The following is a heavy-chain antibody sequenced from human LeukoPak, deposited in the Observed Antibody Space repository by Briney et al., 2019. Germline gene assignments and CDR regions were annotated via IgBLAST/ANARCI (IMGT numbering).Heavy chain of an antibody. V-gene: IGHV3-64D*06. CDR3: VKAFQSWTLWYFDY. CDR2: ISSNGGST. CDR1: GFTFSSYA. D-gene: IGHD2-21*01. Sequence: GGSLRLSCSASGFTFSSYAMHWVRQAPGKGLEYDSAISSNGGSTYYADSVKGRFTISRDNSKNTLYLQMSSLRAEDTAVYYCVKAFQSWTLWYFDYWGQGTLVTVSS. J-gene: IGHJ4*02.